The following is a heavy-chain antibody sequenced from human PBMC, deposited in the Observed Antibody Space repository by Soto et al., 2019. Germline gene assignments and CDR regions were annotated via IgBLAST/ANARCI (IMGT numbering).Heavy chain of an antibody. D-gene: IGHD6-13*01. CDR2: ISSNSAYI. J-gene: IGHJ5*02. V-gene: IGHV3-21*02. CDR3: TRDASRDSSARGWFDP. Sequence: EVQLVESGGGLVKPGGSLRLSCAASGFTFRSFTMNWVRQAPGKGLEWVSTISSNSAYIYYTDALRGRCTISRDNAKNSLHLQMNRLRAEDTAVYYCTRDASRDSSARGWFDPWGPGTLVTVSS. CDR1: GFTFRSFT.